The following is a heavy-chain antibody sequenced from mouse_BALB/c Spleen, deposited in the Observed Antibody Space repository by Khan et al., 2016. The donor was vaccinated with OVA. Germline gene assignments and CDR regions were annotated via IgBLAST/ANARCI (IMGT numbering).Heavy chain of an antibody. CDR3: ARGVYYYGSRTMDY. CDR1: GFSLTGYG. V-gene: IGHV2-6-7*01. J-gene: IGHJ4*01. Sequence: QVQLKESGPGLVAPSQSLSITCTVSGFSLTGYGVNWVRQPPGKGLEWLGMIWGDGRTDYNSALKSRLSISKDNSKSQVFLKMNSLQTDDTARYYSARGVYYYGSRTMDYWGQGTSVTVSS. D-gene: IGHD1-1*01. CDR2: IWGDGRT.